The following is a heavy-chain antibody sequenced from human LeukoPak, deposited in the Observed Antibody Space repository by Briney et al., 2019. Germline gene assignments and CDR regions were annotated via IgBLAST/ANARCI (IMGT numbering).Heavy chain of an antibody. CDR1: GFTVSTNY. J-gene: IGHJ4*02. CDR2: IYSVGTT. CDR3: ARDRESRPHLWFGAPYYFDY. D-gene: IGHD3-10*01. V-gene: IGHV3-53*01. Sequence: GGSLRLSCTVSGFTVSTNYMSWVRQAPGKGLEWLSIIYSVGTTYYADSVKGRFTISRDNSKNTLFLQMNSLRAEDTAVYYCARDRESRPHLWFGAPYYFDYWGQGTLVTVSS.